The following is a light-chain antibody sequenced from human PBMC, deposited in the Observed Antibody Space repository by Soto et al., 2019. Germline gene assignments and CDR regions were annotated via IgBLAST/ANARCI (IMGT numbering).Light chain of an antibody. CDR3: QHYGSSPST. CDR2: SAS. J-gene: IGKJ1*01. CDR1: QSISGTY. V-gene: IGKV3-20*01. Sequence: DTVLTHSPGTLSLTSGERATLSCRASQSISGTYLAWYQQKPGQSPRLLIYSASTRDPGIPDRFSGSGSGTDFTLTISRLEPEDFAVYYCQHYGSSPSTFGRGTKVEIK.